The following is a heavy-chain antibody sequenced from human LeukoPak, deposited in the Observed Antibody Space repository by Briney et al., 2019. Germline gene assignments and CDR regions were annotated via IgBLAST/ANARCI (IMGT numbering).Heavy chain of an antibody. V-gene: IGHV1-8*01. J-gene: IGHJ4*02. Sequence: ASVKVSCKASGYTFTSYEINWVRQATGQGLEWMGWMNPNSGNTGYAQKFQGRVTMTRNTSISTAYMELSSLRSEDTAAYYCAREGLHLDFDYWGQGTLVTVSS. D-gene: IGHD2-21*01. CDR2: MNPNSGNT. CDR1: GYTFTSYE. CDR3: AREGLHLDFDY.